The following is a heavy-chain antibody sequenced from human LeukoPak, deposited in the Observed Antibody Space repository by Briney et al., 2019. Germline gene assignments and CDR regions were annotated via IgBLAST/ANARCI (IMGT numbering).Heavy chain of an antibody. Sequence: GGSLRLSCAASGYIFSDHWMHWVRQAPGKGLVWLSRINNDGSSTIYADSVKGRFTFSRDNAENTLFLEMSSLRVEDTAVYYCVRERNNFWSGHHSIFDSWGQGTLVTVSS. V-gene: IGHV3-74*01. D-gene: IGHD3-3*01. CDR3: VRERNNFWSGHHSIFDS. CDR1: GYIFSDHW. CDR2: INNDGSST. J-gene: IGHJ4*02.